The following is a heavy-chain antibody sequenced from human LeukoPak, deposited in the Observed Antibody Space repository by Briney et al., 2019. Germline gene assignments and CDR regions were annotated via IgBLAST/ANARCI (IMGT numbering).Heavy chain of an antibody. CDR2: ISYDGSNK. D-gene: IGHD3-10*01. Sequence: PGGSLRLSCAASGFTVSNNYMSWVRQAPGKGLEWVAVISYDGSNKYYADSVKGRFTISRDNSKNTLYLQMNSLRAEDTAVYYCARDPITMVRGVMWFDPWGQGTLVTVSS. CDR1: GFTVSNNY. J-gene: IGHJ5*02. CDR3: ARDPITMVRGVMWFDP. V-gene: IGHV3-30-3*01.